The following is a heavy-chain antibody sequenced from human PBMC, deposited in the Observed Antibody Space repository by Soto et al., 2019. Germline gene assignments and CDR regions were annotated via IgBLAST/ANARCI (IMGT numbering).Heavy chain of an antibody. CDR1: SGSISSSNW. CDR3: AGAPGWLSNWFDP. D-gene: IGHD6-19*01. Sequence: QVQLQESGPGLVKPSGTLSLTCAVSSGSISSSNWWSWVRQPPGKGLEWIGEIYHSGSTNYSPSPKSRVTISVDKSKDRGSLKLSSVTAGDTAVYYCAGAPGWLSNWFDPWGQGTLVTVSS. J-gene: IGHJ5*02. V-gene: IGHV4-4*02. CDR2: IYHSGST.